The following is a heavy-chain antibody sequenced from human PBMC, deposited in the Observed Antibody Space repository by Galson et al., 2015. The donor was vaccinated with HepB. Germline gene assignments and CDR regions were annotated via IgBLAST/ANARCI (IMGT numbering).Heavy chain of an antibody. Sequence: LSLTCNVSGDSISTGFHYWSWIRQPPGRGLEWIGNIYDNGHTFYNPSLKSRLTMSVDKSNNQFSLRLNSVTAADTATYFCARSIYSNYNYFDAWGQGTLVTVSS. D-gene: IGHD4-11*01. CDR1: GDSISTGFHY. J-gene: IGHJ5*02. CDR2: IYDNGHT. CDR3: ARSIYSNYNYFDA. V-gene: IGHV4-30-4*01.